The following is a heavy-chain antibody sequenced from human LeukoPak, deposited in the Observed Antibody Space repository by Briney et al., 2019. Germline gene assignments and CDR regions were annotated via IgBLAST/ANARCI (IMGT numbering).Heavy chain of an antibody. Sequence: GSSVKVSCKASGGTFSSYAISWVRQAPGQGLEWMGRIIPILGIANYAQKFQGRVTITADKSTSTAYMELSSLRSEDTAVYYCARDRYCSSTSCDDFDYWGQGTPVTVSS. CDR3: ARDRYCSSTSCDDFDY. CDR2: IIPILGIA. V-gene: IGHV1-69*04. D-gene: IGHD2-2*01. CDR1: GGTFSSYA. J-gene: IGHJ4*02.